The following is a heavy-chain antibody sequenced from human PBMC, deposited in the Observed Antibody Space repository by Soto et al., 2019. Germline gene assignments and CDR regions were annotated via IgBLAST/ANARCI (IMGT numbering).Heavy chain of an antibody. CDR2: VYYTGST. D-gene: IGHD6-19*01. CDR3: ARSVAVPGAHIDY. V-gene: IGHV4-59*01. CDR1: GGSIRGSY. J-gene: IGHJ4*02. Sequence: PSETLSLTCSVAGGSIRGSYWSWIRQSPGKGLEWLGYVYYTGSTNYSPSLRSRVSISVDTSKNEFSLRLSSVTAADTAVYVCARSVAVPGAHIDYWGQGTQVTVSS.